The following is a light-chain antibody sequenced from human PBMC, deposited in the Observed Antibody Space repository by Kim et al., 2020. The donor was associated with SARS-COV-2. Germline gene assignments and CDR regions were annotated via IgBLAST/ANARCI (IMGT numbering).Light chain of an antibody. CDR3: AAWDDSLNGWV. J-gene: IGLJ3*02. V-gene: IGLV1-44*01. Sequence: GQRVTISCSGSSSNIGSKIVDWYQQLPGTAPKLLIHSNNQRPSAVPDRFSGSKSGTSASLAISGLQSEDEAHYYCAAWDDSLNGWVFGGGTQLTVL. CDR1: SSNIGSKI. CDR2: SNN.